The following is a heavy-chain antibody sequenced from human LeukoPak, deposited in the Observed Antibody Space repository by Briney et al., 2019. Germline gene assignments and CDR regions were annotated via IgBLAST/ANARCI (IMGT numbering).Heavy chain of an antibody. CDR3: AKVVLGLTYYYDSSGYYYFDY. J-gene: IGHJ4*02. CDR1: GFTFSTYA. Sequence: PGGSLRLSCAASGFTFSTYAMSWVRLAPGKGLEWVSGISGSGGSTYYADSVKGRFTISRDNSKNTLYLQMNSLRAEDTAVYYCAKVVLGLTYYYDSSGYYYFDYWGQGTLVTVSS. CDR2: ISGSGGST. D-gene: IGHD3-22*01. V-gene: IGHV3-23*01.